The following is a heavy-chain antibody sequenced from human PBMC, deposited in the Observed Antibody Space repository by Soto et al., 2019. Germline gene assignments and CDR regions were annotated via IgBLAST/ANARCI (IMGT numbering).Heavy chain of an antibody. V-gene: IGHV1-18*01. CDR1: GYTFTSYG. Sequence: ASVKVSCKASGYTFTSYGISWVRQAPGQGLEWMGWISAYNGNTNYAQKLQGRVTMTTDTSTSTAYMELRSLRSDDTAVYYCASKLRGANWFDPWGQETLFTVSS. CDR2: ISAYNGNT. J-gene: IGHJ5*02. D-gene: IGHD3-10*01. CDR3: ASKLRGANWFDP.